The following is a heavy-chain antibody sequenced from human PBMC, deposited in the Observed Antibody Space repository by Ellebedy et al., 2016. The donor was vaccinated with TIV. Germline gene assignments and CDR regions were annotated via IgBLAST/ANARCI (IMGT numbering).Heavy chain of an antibody. Sequence: GGSLRLXXAASGFDFSDYYMNWIRQTPGKGLEWVSYISRGATSTQYSDSVKGRFTISRDDAKSSLYLQMNGLRAEDTAVYYCATRGSGHYWGQGTLVTVSS. D-gene: IGHD3-10*01. CDR2: ISRGATST. J-gene: IGHJ4*02. CDR1: GFDFSDYY. CDR3: ATRGSGHY. V-gene: IGHV3-11*03.